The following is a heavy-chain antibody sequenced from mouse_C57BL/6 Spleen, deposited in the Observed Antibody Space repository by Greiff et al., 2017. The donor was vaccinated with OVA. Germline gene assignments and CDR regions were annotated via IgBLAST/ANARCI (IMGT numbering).Heavy chain of an antibody. Sequence: EVHLVESEGGLVQPGSSMKLSCTASGFTFSDYYMAWVRQVPEKGLEWVANINYDGSSTYYLDSLKSRFIISRDNAKNILYLQMSSLKSEDTATYYCARDRYLGYAMDYWGQGTSVTVSS. CDR1: GFTFSDYY. CDR3: ARDRYLGYAMDY. V-gene: IGHV5-16*01. CDR2: INYDGSST. J-gene: IGHJ4*01. D-gene: IGHD3-1*01.